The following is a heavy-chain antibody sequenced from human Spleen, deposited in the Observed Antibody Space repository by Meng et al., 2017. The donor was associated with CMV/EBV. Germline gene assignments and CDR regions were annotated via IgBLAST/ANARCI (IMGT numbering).Heavy chain of an antibody. CDR3: ARENIVKETVSISWGLYDTSETSYGLDV. Sequence: SETLSLTCTVSGESVSSPTNYWNWIRQYPGKGLEWIGHIHYTGDTDYNPSLKSRVSISRDVSEGQFSLRVFSVTAADTAVYYCARENIVKETVSISWGLYDTSETSYGLDVWGQGTAVTVSS. CDR1: GESVSSPTNY. CDR2: IHYTGDT. J-gene: IGHJ6*02. V-gene: IGHV4-31*03. D-gene: IGHD2/OR15-2a*01.